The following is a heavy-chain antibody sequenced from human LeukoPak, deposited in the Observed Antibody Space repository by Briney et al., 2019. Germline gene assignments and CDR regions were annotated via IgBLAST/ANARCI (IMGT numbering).Heavy chain of an antibody. CDR2: MNPNSGNT. Sequence: ASVKVSCKASGYTFTSYDINWVRQATGQGLEWMGWMNPNSGNTGYAQKFQGRVTMTRNTSISTAYMERSSLRSEDTAVYYCARGTSPFYGMDVWGQGTTVTVSS. CDR3: ARGTSPFYGMDV. CDR1: GYTFTSYD. J-gene: IGHJ6*02. V-gene: IGHV1-8*01.